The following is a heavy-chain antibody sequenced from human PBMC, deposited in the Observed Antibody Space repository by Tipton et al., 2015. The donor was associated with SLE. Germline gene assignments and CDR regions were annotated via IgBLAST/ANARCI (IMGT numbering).Heavy chain of an antibody. V-gene: IGHV4-4*07. CDR1: GGSITSYY. J-gene: IGHJ4*02. D-gene: IGHD6-6*01. Sequence: TLSLTCSVSGGSITSYYWSWFRQPAGKGLEWIGSVHSSGRTHYSPSLSSRVTVSVDTSKNQFSLNLSSVTAADTAVYYCARERSSSVEYWGQGTLVTVSS. CDR2: VHSSGRT. CDR3: ARERSSSVEY.